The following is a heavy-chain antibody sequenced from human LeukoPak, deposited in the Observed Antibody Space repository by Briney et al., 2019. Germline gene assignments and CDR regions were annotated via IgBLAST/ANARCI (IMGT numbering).Heavy chain of an antibody. Sequence: SETLSLTCTVSGGSISSHYWSWIRQSPGKGLEWIGYIYYSGSTNYNPSLKSRVTISVDTSKNQFSLKLSSVTAADTAVYYCARGVGSSGWYGFYYYYYMDVWGKGTTVTISS. CDR1: GGSISSHY. CDR2: IYYSGST. V-gene: IGHV4-59*11. D-gene: IGHD6-19*01. CDR3: ARGVGSSGWYGFYYYYYMDV. J-gene: IGHJ6*03.